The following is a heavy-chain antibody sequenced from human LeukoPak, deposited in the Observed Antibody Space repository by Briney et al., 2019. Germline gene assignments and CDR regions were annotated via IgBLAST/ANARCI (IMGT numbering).Heavy chain of an antibody. CDR2: ISGSGGST. Sequence: PGGSLRLSCVASGFTFSSYSVNWVRQAPGKGLEWVSAISGSGGSTYYADSVKGRFTISRDNSMNTLFLQMNSLRAEDTAVYYCALSWGAAAALEDYWGQGTLVTVSS. CDR3: ALSWGAAAALEDY. D-gene: IGHD6-13*01. J-gene: IGHJ4*02. V-gene: IGHV3-23*01. CDR1: GFTFSSYS.